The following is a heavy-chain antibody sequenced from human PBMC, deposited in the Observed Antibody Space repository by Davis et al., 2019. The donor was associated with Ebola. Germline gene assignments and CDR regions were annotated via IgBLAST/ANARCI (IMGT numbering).Heavy chain of an antibody. D-gene: IGHD3-3*01. V-gene: IGHV3-23*01. J-gene: IGHJ6*04. Sequence: GESLKISCAASEFTFSGYAMSWVRQAPGKGLEWVSAISGSGGSTYYAGSVKGRFTISRDNSRNTLYLQMNSLRAEDTAVYYCAKGSVTIFGVAPDYYGMDVWGKGTTVTVSS. CDR1: EFTFSGYA. CDR3: AKGSVTIFGVAPDYYGMDV. CDR2: ISGSGGST.